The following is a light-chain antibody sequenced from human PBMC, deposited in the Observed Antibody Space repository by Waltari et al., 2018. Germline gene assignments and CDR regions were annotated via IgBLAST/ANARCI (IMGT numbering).Light chain of an antibody. J-gene: IGKJ1*01. Sequence: EIVLTQSPGTLSLSPGERVTLSCRASQSVSSSYLAWYQQKPGQAPRLLIYGASSRATGIPDRFSGSGSATDFTLTISRLEPEDFAVYYCQQYGSSLWTFGQGTKVAIK. CDR3: QQYGSSLWT. CDR1: QSVSSSY. CDR2: GAS. V-gene: IGKV3-20*01.